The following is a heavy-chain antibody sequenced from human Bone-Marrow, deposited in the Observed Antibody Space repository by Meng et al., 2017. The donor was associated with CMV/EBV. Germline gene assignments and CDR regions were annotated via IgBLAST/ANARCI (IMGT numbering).Heavy chain of an antibody. Sequence: GESLKISCAASGFTFDDYGMSWVRQAPGKGLEWVSGINWNGGSTGYADSVKGRFTISRDNAKNSLYLHMNSLRAEDTALYYCARVLGCGGDCPPAPFDYWGQGTLVTVSS. D-gene: IGHD2-21*01. J-gene: IGHJ4*01. CDR3: ARVLGCGGDCPPAPFDY. V-gene: IGHV3-20*04. CDR2: INWNGGST. CDR1: GFTFDDYG.